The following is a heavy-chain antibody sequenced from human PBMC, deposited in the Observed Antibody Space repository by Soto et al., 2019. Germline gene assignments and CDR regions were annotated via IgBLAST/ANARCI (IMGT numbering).Heavy chain of an antibody. V-gene: IGHV3-30*18. CDR1: GFTFSSYG. D-gene: IGHD2-2*01. CDR3: AKDIVVVPAAIYYYYGMDV. J-gene: IGHJ6*02. Sequence: QVQLVESGGGVVQPGRSLRLSCAASGFTFSSYGMHWVRQAPAKGLEWVAVISYDGSNKYYADSVKGRFTISRDNSKNTLYLQMNSLRAEDTAVYYCAKDIVVVPAAIYYYYGMDVWGQGTTVTVSS. CDR2: ISYDGSNK.